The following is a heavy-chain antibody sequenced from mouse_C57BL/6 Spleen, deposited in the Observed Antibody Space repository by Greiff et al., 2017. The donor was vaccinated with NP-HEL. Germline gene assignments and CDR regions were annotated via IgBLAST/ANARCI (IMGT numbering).Heavy chain of an antibody. V-gene: IGHV1-82*01. CDR2: IYPGDGDT. CDR3: ARRGLDDYDAMDY. J-gene: IGHJ4*01. Sequence: QVQLQQSGPELVKPGASVKISCKASGYAFSSSWMNWVKQRPGKGLEWIGRIYPGDGDTNYNGKFKGKATLTADKSSSTAYMQLSSLTSEDSAVYFCARRGLDDYDAMDYWGQGTSVTVSS. CDR1: GYAFSSSW.